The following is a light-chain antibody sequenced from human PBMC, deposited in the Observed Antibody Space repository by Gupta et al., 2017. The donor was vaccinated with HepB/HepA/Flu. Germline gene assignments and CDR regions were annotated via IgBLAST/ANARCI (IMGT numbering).Light chain of an antibody. CDR3: CTYAGSSPYV. J-gene: IGLJ1*01. CDR1: SSDVGSYNL. Sequence: QSALTQPASVSGSPGQSITISCTGTSSDVGSYNLVSCYQQHPGKAPKLMIYEVSKRPSGVSNRFSGSKSGNTASLTISGLQAEDEADYYCCTYAGSSPYVFGTGTKVTVL. V-gene: IGLV2-23*02. CDR2: EVS.